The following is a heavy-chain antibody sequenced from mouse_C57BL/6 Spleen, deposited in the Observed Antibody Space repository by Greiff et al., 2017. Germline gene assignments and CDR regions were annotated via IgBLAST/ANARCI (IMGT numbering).Heavy chain of an antibody. J-gene: IGHJ4*01. CDR3: AKLSYAMDY. Sequence: EVQLQQSGPELVKPGASVKISCKASGYSFTGYYMNWVKQSPEKSLEWIGEINPSTGGTTYNQKFKAKATLTVDKSSSTAYMQLKSLTSEDSAVYYCAKLSYAMDYWGQGTSVTVSS. CDR1: GYSFTGYY. D-gene: IGHD1-1*02. CDR2: INPSTGGT. V-gene: IGHV1-42*01.